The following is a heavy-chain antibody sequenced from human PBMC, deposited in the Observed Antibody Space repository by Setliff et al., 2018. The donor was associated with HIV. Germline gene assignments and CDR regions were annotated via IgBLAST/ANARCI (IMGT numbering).Heavy chain of an antibody. J-gene: IGHJ6*02. D-gene: IGHD6-19*01. CDR1: GGSISSGDYS. CDR3: ARLGSGWSDSYYYAMDV. CDR2: IYHSGIT. V-gene: IGHV4-30-4*08. Sequence: SETLSLTCTVSGGSISSGDYSWNWMRQTPGKGLEWIGYIYHSGITSYNPSLKSRFIMLIDTSQNQFSLKVNSVTAADTAVYYCARLGSGWSDSYYYAMDVWGRGTTVTVSS.